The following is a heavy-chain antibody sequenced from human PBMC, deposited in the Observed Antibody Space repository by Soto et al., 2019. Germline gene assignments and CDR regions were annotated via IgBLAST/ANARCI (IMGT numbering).Heavy chain of an antibody. Sequence: ASVKVSCKASGYTFNNYGISWVRQAPGQGLEWMGWISAHNGNTNYAQKVQGRVTMTTDTSTRTAYMELRSLRSDDTAVYYYGSGTPKPAYYYGMDVWGQGTTVTVSS. CDR2: ISAHNGNT. V-gene: IGHV1-18*01. CDR1: GYTFNNYG. J-gene: IGHJ6*02. D-gene: IGHD3-10*01. CDR3: GSGTPKPAYYYGMDV.